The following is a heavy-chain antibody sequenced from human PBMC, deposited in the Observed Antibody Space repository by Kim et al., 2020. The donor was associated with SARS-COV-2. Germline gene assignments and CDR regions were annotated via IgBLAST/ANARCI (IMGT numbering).Heavy chain of an antibody. CDR3: ARAYTAPDY. Sequence: GGSLRLSCVASGFTFRNYFMHWVRQAPGKGLVWVSRVNSDSSNTVYADSVKGRFTNSRDNAKNTLYLQMNSLRAEDTAIYYCARAYTAPDYWGQGTLVTVSS. J-gene: IGHJ4*02. CDR1: GFTFRNYF. D-gene: IGHD5-18*01. V-gene: IGHV3-74*01. CDR2: VNSDSSNT.